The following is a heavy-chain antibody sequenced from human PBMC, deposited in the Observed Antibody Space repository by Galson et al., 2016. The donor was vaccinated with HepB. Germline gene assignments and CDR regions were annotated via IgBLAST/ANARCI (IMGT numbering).Heavy chain of an antibody. CDR2: ISYDGINK. V-gene: IGHV3-30*04. CDR1: GFTFSSYA. CDR3: ARRRAPGRMAAGFDY. Sequence: LRLSCAASGFTFSSYAIHWVRQPPGKGLEWVAVISYDGINKYYVDSVNGRFTISRDNSKNTLFLQMNSLRPEDTAVYYCARRRAPGRMAAGFDYWGQGTLVTVSS. D-gene: IGHD6-25*01. J-gene: IGHJ4*02.